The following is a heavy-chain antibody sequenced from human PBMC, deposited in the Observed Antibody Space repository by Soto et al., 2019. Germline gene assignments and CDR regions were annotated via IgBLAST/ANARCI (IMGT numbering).Heavy chain of an antibody. Sequence: XGSLRLSCAAAGFTFSSYAMSWVRQAPGKGLEWVSAISGSGGSTYYADSVKGRFTISRDNSKNTLYLQMNSLRAEDTAVYYCAKAQGVVVAARYGMDVWGQGTTVTAP. J-gene: IGHJ6*02. V-gene: IGHV3-23*01. D-gene: IGHD2-15*01. CDR1: GFTFSSYA. CDR3: AKAQGVVVAARYGMDV. CDR2: ISGSGGST.